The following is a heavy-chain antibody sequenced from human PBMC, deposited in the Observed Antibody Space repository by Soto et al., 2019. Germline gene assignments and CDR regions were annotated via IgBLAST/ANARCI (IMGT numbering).Heavy chain of an antibody. Sequence: GASLKISCKGCGYSFPSYWIGWVRQMPGKGLEWMGIIYPGDSDTRYSPSFQGQVTISADKSISTAYLQWSSLKASDTAMYYCARTSAAGKYYYGMDVWGQGTTVTVSS. V-gene: IGHV5-51*01. D-gene: IGHD6-13*01. J-gene: IGHJ6*02. CDR3: ARTSAAGKYYYGMDV. CDR2: IYPGDSDT. CDR1: GYSFPSYW.